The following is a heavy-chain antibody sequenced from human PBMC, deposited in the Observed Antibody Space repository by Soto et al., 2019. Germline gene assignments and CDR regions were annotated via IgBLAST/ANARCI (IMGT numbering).Heavy chain of an antibody. CDR2: IIPIFGTA. V-gene: IGHV1-69*06. CDR3: ARDLGDSFDY. Sequence: SVKVSGKASGGTFSIYAISCVLRAGEQWRDGMGGIIPIFGTANYAQKFQGRVTIIADKSTSTVYMELSSLRSEDTAVYYCARDLGDSFDYCHQGTLVTVSS. CDR1: GGTFSIYA. D-gene: IGHD4-17*01. J-gene: IGHJ4*02.